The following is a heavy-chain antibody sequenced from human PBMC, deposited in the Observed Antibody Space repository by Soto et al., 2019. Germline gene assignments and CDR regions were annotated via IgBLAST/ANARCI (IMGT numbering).Heavy chain of an antibody. CDR2: ISYDGSNK. CDR3: AREDSYDHNDMDV. Sequence: QVQLVESGGGVVQPGRSLRLSCAASGFTFSSYAMHWVRQAPGKGLEWVAVISYDGSNKYYADSVKGRFTMSRDNSKNTLYLQMNSLRAEDTAVYYFAREDSYDHNDMDVWGHGTTVTVSS. D-gene: IGHD5-18*01. V-gene: IGHV3-30-3*01. J-gene: IGHJ6*02. CDR1: GFTFSSYA.